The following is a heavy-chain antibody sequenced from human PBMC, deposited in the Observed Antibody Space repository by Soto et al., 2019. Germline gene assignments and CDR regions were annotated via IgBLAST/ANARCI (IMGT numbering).Heavy chain of an antibody. CDR2: INHSGST. V-gene: IGHV4-34*01. Sequence: SETLSLTCAVYGGSFSGYYWSWIRQPPGKGLEWIGEINHSGSTNYNPSLKSRVTISVDTSKNQFSLKLSSVTAADTAVYYCARWAGRGWSNVRADYYYGMDVWGQVTTVTVSS. D-gene: IGHD6-19*01. CDR3: ARWAGRGWSNVRADYYYGMDV. J-gene: IGHJ6*02. CDR1: GGSFSGYY.